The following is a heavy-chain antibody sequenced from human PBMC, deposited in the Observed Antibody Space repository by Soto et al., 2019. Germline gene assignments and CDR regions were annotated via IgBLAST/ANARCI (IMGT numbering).Heavy chain of an antibody. CDR1: GGSISSGGYS. J-gene: IGHJ6*02. Sequence: QLHLQESGSGLVKTSHTLSLTCAVSGGSISSGGYSWSWIRQPPGKGLEWIGYIYHSGSTYYNPSLKSRVTISVDRSKNHFSLKLSSVTAADTAVYYCARVPHYYGMDVWGQGTTVTVSS. V-gene: IGHV4-30-2*01. CDR2: IYHSGST. CDR3: ARVPHYYGMDV.